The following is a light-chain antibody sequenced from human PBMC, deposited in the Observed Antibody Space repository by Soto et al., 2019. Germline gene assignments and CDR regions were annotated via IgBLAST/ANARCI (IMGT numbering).Light chain of an antibody. Sequence: EIVMTQSPATLSVSPGERATLSCRASQSVSSNLAWYQHKPGQAPRLLIYGASTRATGIPASFSASGSGTEVSLTISSLQSEDFAVYYCQQYNNWAPKQYTFGQGTKLEIK. V-gene: IGKV3-15*01. CDR1: QSVSSN. J-gene: IGKJ2*01. CDR2: GAS. CDR3: QQYNNWAPKQYT.